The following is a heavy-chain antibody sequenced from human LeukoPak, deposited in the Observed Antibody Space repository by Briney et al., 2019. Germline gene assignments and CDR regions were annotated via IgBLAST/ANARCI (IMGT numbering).Heavy chain of an antibody. CDR3: ARYSGSRNTVDY. J-gene: IGHJ4*02. Sequence: PGGSLRLSCAASGFTFSSYWMYWVRQAPGKGLVWVSRINSDGSSTTYADSVKGRFTISRDNAKNTLYLQMNSLRAEDTAVCYCARYSGSRNTVDYWGQGTLVTVSS. CDR2: INSDGSST. CDR1: GFTFSSYW. V-gene: IGHV3-74*01. D-gene: IGHD1-26*01.